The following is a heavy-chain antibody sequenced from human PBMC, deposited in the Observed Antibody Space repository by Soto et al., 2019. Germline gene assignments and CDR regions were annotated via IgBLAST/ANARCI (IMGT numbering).Heavy chain of an antibody. Sequence: GSLRLSCAVSGGTVNRHAINWVRQAPGKGLEWVAVISFDGKNKYYGDSVEGRFTVSRENFNNTVYLQMNSLRGEDTAVYFCARDRWEQAPPRYYYGMDVWGQGTTVTVSS. J-gene: IGHJ6*02. CDR2: ISFDGKNK. CDR1: GGTVNRHA. D-gene: IGHD1-26*01. V-gene: IGHV3-30*04. CDR3: ARDRWEQAPPRYYYGMDV.